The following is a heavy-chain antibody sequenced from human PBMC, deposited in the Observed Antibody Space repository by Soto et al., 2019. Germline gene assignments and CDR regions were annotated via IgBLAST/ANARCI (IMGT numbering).Heavy chain of an antibody. CDR2: INPSAGST. CDR1: GYTFTSYY. J-gene: IGHJ6*02. V-gene: IGHV1-46*01. Sequence: ASVKVSFKASGYTFTSYYIHWARQAPGQGLEWVGIINPSAGSTSYAQNFQGRVTMTRDTSTSTVYMELSSLRSEDTAVYYCARVPLYSDSSGYYYDHYYGMDVWGQGTTVTVSS. CDR3: ARVPLYSDSSGYYYDHYYGMDV. D-gene: IGHD3-22*01.